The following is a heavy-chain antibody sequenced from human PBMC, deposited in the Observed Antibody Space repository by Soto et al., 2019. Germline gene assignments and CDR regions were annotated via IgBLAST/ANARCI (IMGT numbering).Heavy chain of an antibody. CDR3: VRGPVALRNRVRVGYFNL. CDR1: GFVFNMYG. Sequence: QVKLVESGGGVVQPGRSLRLSCAASGFVFNMYGMHWVRQAPGKGLEWVGVIWHDGSGTYYADALKGRFTISRDNSKNTLFLQMDSLTVEDTAVYYCVRGPVALRNRVRVGYFNLWGRGTQVTVSS. D-gene: IGHD1-26*01. J-gene: IGHJ2*01. CDR2: IWHDGSGT. V-gene: IGHV3-33*01.